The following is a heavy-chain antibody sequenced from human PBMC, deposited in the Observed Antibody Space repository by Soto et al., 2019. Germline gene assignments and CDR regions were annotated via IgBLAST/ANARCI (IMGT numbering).Heavy chain of an antibody. D-gene: IGHD3-3*01. V-gene: IGHV4-39*01. CDR3: ARPSSIHYDFWSGPQESGWFDP. Sequence: SETLSLTCTVSGGSISSSSYYWGWIRQPPGKGLEWIGSIYYSGSTYYNPSLKSRVTISVDTSKNQFSLKLSSVTAADTAVYYCARPSSIHYDFWSGPQESGWFDPWGQGTLVTVSS. CDR1: GGSISSSSYY. J-gene: IGHJ5*02. CDR2: IYYSGST.